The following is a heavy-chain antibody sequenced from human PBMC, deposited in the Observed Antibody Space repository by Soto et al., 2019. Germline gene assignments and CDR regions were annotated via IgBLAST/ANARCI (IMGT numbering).Heavy chain of an antibody. CDR2: ISFDGSTT. J-gene: IGHJ4*02. CDR3: ARGGAHTAMANEY. V-gene: IGHV3-74*01. Sequence: GGALSLSCAASGFTFSSYWMHWVRQVSGKGLVWVSRISFDGSTTTYADSVKGRFTISRDNAKNTLYLQMNSLRAEDTAVYYCARGGAHTAMANEYWGQGALVTVSS. CDR1: GFTFSSYW. D-gene: IGHD5-18*01.